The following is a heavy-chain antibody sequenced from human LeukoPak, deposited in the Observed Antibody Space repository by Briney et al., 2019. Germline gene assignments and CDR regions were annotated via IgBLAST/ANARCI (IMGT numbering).Heavy chain of an antibody. CDR2: IIPIFGTA. CDR3: ARGRDGYMGYFDY. J-gene: IGHJ4*02. V-gene: IGHV1-69*05. D-gene: IGHD5-24*01. CDR1: GGAFSSYA. Sequence: SVKVSCKASGGAFSSYAISWVRQAPGQGLEWMGGIIPIFGTANYAQKFQGRVTITTDESTSTAYMELSSLRSEDTAVYYCARGRDGYMGYFDYWGQGTLVTVSS.